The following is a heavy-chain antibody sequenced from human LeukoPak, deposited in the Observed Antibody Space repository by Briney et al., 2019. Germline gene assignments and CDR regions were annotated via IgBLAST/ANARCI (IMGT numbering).Heavy chain of an antibody. D-gene: IGHD3-10*01. CDR2: ISYDGSNK. CDR3: ARDIPVRYYGSGGFDY. CDR1: GFTFSSYA. J-gene: IGHJ4*02. V-gene: IGHV3-30-3*01. Sequence: PGGSLRLSCAASGFTFSSYAMHWVRQAPGEGLEWVAVISYDGSNKYYADSVKGRFTISRDNSKNTLYLQMNSLRAEDTAVYYCARDIPVRYYGSGGFDYWGQGTLVTVSS.